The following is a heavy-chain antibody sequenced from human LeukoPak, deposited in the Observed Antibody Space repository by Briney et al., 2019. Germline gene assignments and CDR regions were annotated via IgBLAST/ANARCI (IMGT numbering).Heavy chain of an antibody. CDR1: GFTFSSYA. J-gene: IGHJ4*02. D-gene: IGHD6-6*01. Sequence: GGSLRLSCAASGFTFSSYAMHWVRQAPGKGLEWVAVISYDGSNKYYADSVKGRFTISRDNSKNTLYLQMNSLRGEDTAVYYCARDLAARHFDYWGQGTLVTVSS. CDR3: ARDLAARHFDY. CDR2: ISYDGSNK. V-gene: IGHV3-30-3*01.